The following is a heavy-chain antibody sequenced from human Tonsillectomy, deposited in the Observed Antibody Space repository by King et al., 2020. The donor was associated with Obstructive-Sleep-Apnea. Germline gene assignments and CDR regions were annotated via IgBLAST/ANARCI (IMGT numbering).Heavy chain of an antibody. D-gene: IGHD1-26*01. CDR1: GFTFSTYG. Sequence: VQLVESGGGVVQPGRSLRLSCAASGFTFSTYGMYWVRQAPGKGLEWVAVIWYDGSNKYYADSVKGRFTISRDNSKDTLYLQMDSLRAEDTAVYYCATMGATTLGDNDYWGQGTLVTVSS. V-gene: IGHV3-33*01. CDR2: IWYDGSNK. J-gene: IGHJ4*02. CDR3: ATMGATTLGDNDY.